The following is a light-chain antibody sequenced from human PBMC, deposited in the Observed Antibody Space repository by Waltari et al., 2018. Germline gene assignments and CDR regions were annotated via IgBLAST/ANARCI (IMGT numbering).Light chain of an antibody. J-gene: IGKJ2*01. Sequence: DIQMTQSPATLSASVGDRVTIICRASQSISSWLAWYQQKPGKAPKILIFKASFLESGVPSRFSGSGSGTEFSLTISSLQPEDFATYYCQQYDDFPFTFGQGTKLEIK. V-gene: IGKV1-5*03. CDR3: QQYDDFPFT. CDR2: KAS. CDR1: QSISSW.